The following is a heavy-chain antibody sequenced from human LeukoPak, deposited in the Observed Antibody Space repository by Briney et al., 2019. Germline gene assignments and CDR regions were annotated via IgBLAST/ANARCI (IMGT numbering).Heavy chain of an antibody. J-gene: IGHJ2*01. V-gene: IGHV4-59*01. D-gene: IGHD3-22*01. CDR1: GGSISSYY. CDR2: LHYSGST. Sequence: SETLSLTCTVSGGSISSYYWSWIRQPPGKGLEWVGYLHYSGSTNYNPSLKSRVTISVDKSKNQFSLKLSSVTAADTAVYYCARGTYYYDSSGLLPVFYWYFDLWGRGTLVTVSS. CDR3: ARGTYYYDSSGLLPVFYWYFDL.